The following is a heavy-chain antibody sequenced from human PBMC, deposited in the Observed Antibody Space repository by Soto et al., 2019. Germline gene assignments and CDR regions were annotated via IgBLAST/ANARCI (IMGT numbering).Heavy chain of an antibody. J-gene: IGHJ6*02. CDR1: GDTFINYS. CDR3: ARVGIRLIPADLGGGYHFEGLDV. V-gene: IGHV1-69*01. CDR2: IVPMSGGP. Sequence: QVQLVQSAAEVKKPGSSVKISCKASGDTFINYSFSWMRQAPGQGLEWMGGIVPMSGGPNSAEKFHDRLTITADQSTGTVTMQLSRLTSDDTAVYYCARVGIRLIPADLGGGYHFEGLDVLGQGTNVTVS. D-gene: IGHD2-2*01.